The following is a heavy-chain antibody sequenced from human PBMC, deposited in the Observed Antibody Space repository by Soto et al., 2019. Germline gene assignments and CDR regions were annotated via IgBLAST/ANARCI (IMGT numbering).Heavy chain of an antibody. J-gene: IGHJ1*01. V-gene: IGHV3-23*01. D-gene: IGHD3-9*01. CDR2: ISGTGRVT. Sequence: EVQLLESGGGLVQPGGSLKISCAVSGFTFSSYAMSWVRQAPGKGLEWVSGISGTGRVTNYAESVKGRFTISRDNHKNTLYLEMKSLRAEDTAVYYCAKDVHYDIVTGIEYFDHWGQGTLVTVSS. CDR1: GFTFSSYA. CDR3: AKDVHYDIVTGIEYFDH.